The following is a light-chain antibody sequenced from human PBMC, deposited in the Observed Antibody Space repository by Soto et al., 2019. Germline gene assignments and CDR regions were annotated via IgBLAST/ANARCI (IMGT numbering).Light chain of an antibody. CDR3: PQYNSSTIT. CDR1: QYITIH. CDR2: GAS. J-gene: IGKJ5*01. Sequence: EIVFTQSPATLSLSPGERATLSCRDSQYITIHLAWYQQKPGQAPRLLIYGASSRQTGIRDRFSCSGSGTDCSRTISSLQPDDVDTYYCPQYNSSTITFGQGTRLEIK. V-gene: IGKV3-15*01.